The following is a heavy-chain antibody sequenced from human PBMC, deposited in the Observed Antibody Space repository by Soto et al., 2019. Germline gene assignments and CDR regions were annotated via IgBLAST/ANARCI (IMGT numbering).Heavy chain of an antibody. CDR2: ISGSGTYT. D-gene: IGHD3-22*01. CDR1: GFTVSDHY. CDR3: ARSSGWTQVVGYKYGLDV. J-gene: IGHJ6*02. V-gene: IGHV3-11*06. Sequence: QVKLVESGGGLVKPAGSLRLSCAVSGFTVSDHYMTWLRQAPGTGLEWVSYISGSGTYTNYADSVKGRFIISRDIAQNSLWLQINSLRAEDTAVYYWARSSGWTQVVGYKYGLDVWCQGTAVTVSS.